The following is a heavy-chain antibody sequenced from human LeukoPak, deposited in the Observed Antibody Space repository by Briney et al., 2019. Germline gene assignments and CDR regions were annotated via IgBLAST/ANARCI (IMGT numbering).Heavy chain of an antibody. Sequence: SETLSLTCTVSGGSISSSSYYWGWIRQPPGKGLEWIGNIYYGGSTYYNPSLKSRVTISEDTSKNQCSLKLSSVTAADTAVYYCARGASSRFEHWGQGTLVTVSS. V-gene: IGHV4-39*07. CDR1: GGSISSSSYY. D-gene: IGHD6-13*01. CDR2: IYYGGST. J-gene: IGHJ4*02. CDR3: ARGASSRFEH.